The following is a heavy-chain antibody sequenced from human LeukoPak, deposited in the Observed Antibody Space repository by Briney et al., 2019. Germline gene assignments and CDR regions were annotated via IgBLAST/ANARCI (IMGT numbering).Heavy chain of an antibody. CDR3: ARDGASGSYCDPDAFDI. CDR1: GFTFSSYW. CDR2: IKQDGSEK. J-gene: IGHJ3*02. V-gene: IGHV3-7*01. Sequence: GGSLRLSCAASGFTFSSYWMSWVRQAPGKGLEWVANIKQDGSEKYYVDSVKGRFTISRDNAKNSLYLQMNSLRAEDTAVYYCARDGASGSYCDPDAFDIWGQGTMVTVSS. D-gene: IGHD1-26*01.